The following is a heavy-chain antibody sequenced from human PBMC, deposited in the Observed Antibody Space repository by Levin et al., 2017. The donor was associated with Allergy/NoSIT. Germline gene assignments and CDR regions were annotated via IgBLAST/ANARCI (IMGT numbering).Heavy chain of an antibody. CDR2: MWYDGSNQ. J-gene: IGHJ4*02. V-gene: IGHV3-33*01. Sequence: GGSLRLSCVASGFTFSSYGMHWVRQAPGKGPEWVAIMWYDGSNQFYADSVKGRFTISRDDSKNTLYLQMNNLRGEDTAVYYCARDDSRKAVAGTLASFWGKGTLVTVSS. CDR3: ARDDSRKAVAGTLASF. D-gene: IGHD6-19*01. CDR1: GFTFSSYG.